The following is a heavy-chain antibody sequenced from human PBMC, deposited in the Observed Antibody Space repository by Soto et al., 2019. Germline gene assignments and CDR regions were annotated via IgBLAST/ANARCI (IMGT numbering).Heavy chain of an antibody. Sequence: ASVKVSCKASGYTFTGYYMHWVRQAPGQGLEWMGWINPNSGGTNYAQKFQGWVTMTRDTSISTAYMELSRLRSDDTAVYYCARVPPGSDYIWGSYRSEWFDAWGQGTLVTVSS. J-gene: IGHJ5*02. CDR2: INPNSGGT. V-gene: IGHV1-2*04. D-gene: IGHD3-16*02. CDR1: GYTFTGYY. CDR3: ARVPPGSDYIWGSYRSEWFDA.